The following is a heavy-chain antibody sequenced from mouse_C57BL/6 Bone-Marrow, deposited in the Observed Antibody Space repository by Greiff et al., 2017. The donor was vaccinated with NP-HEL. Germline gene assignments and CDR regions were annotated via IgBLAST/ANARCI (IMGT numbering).Heavy chain of an antibody. J-gene: IGHJ3*01. D-gene: IGHD2-3*01. V-gene: IGHV5-4*01. CDR1: GFTFSSYA. Sequence: EVKLVESGGGLVKPGGSLKLSCAASGFTFSSYAMSWVRQTPEKRLEWVATISDGGSYTYYPDNVKGRFTISRDNAKNNLYLQMSHLKSEDTAMYYCARDRGYYEAYWGQGTLVTVSA. CDR3: ARDRGYYEAY. CDR2: ISDGGSYT.